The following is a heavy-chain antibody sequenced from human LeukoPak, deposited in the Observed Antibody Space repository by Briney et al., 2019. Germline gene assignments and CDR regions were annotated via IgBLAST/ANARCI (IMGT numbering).Heavy chain of an antibody. CDR1: GFTFSGYS. CDR2: TSSSSSII. J-gene: IGHJ3*02. CDR3: TRESSYAFDI. Sequence: PGGSLRLSCVLSGFTFSGYSMTWVRQAPGEGLEWLSYTSSSSSIIHYADSVKGRFTISRDNAKNSLYLQMNSLRDEDTAVYYCTRESSYAFDIWGQGTMVTVSS. D-gene: IGHD3-10*01. V-gene: IGHV3-48*02.